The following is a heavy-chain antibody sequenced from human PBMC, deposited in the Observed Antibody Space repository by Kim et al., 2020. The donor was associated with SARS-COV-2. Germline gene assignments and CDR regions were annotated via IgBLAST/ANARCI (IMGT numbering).Heavy chain of an antibody. Sequence: YAHSGKGRFTITRDNSKSPLYLQMNSLRAEDTAVYYCAKDGMDYYYGMDVWGQGTTVTVSS. D-gene: IGHD1-26*01. CDR3: AKDGMDYYYGMDV. V-gene: IGHV3-30*02. J-gene: IGHJ6*02.